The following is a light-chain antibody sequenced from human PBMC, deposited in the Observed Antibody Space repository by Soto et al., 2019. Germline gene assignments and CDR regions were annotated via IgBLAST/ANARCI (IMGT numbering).Light chain of an antibody. Sequence: QSVLTQPPSASGTPGQRVSISCSRGSSNIGNNYVYWYQHLPGTAPKLLIYTNNQRPSGVPDRFSASKSGTSATLAISGLRSEDEADYYCAAWDDSLNSVIFGGGTKLTVL. CDR1: SSNIGNNY. V-gene: IGLV1-47*01. J-gene: IGLJ2*01. CDR3: AAWDDSLNSVI. CDR2: TNN.